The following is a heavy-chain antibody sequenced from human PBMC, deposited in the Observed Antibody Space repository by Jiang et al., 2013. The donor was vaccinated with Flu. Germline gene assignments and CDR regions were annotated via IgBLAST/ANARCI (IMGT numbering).Heavy chain of an antibody. J-gene: IGHJ4*02. CDR2: MHYSGST. D-gene: IGHD6-6*01. CDR1: GGSISSHY. V-gene: IGHV4-59*11. CDR3: ATYSSSSAQVDY. Sequence: SGSGLVKPSETLSLTCTVSGGSISSHYWSWIRQPPGKGLEWIGYMHYSGSTNYNPSLKSRVTISIDTSENQFSLKLSSVTAADTAVYYCATYSSSSAQVDYWGQGTLVTVSS.